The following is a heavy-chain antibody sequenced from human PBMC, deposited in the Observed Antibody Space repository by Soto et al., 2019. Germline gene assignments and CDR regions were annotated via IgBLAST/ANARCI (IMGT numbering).Heavy chain of an antibody. CDR1: GFTFSSYA. CDR2: ISYDGSNK. CDR3: ARDPGVVAGGMDV. V-gene: IGHV3-30-3*01. J-gene: IGHJ6*02. D-gene: IGHD2-15*01. Sequence: GGSLRLSCAASGFTFSSYAMHWVRQAPGKGLEWVAVISYDGSNKYYADSVKGRFTISRDNSKNTLYLQMNSLRAEDTAVYYCARDPGVVAGGMDVWGQGTTVTVSS.